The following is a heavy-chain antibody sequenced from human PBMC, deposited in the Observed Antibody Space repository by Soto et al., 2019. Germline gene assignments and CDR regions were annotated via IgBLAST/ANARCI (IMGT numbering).Heavy chain of an antibody. J-gene: IGHJ4*02. CDR2: IHSNGIT. D-gene: IGHD2-15*01. CDR1: SDSVTSNTYY. Sequence: SETLSITCTVSSDSVTSNTYYWGWIRQSPGKGLEWIASIHSNGITYYNPSFKSRVTMSVETPKNRMSLNLRSVTAADTAVYYCARRSCSDRCWRYFDYWGQGNLVTVSS. CDR3: ARRSCSDRCWRYFDY. V-gene: IGHV4-39*01.